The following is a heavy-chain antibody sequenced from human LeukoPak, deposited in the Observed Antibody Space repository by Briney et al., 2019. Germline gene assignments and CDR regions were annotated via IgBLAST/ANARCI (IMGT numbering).Heavy chain of an antibody. V-gene: IGHV3-74*01. CDR1: GFTFSSYW. CDR2: INDDGRST. CDR3: ARVRWGGLYYFDY. Sequence: GGSLRLSCAASGFTFSSYWMHWVRQAPGKELVGVSRINDDGRSTSYADSVKGRFTISRDNAKNTLYLQMNSLRAEDTAVYYCARVRWGGLYYFDYWGQGTLVTVSS. D-gene: IGHD3-16*01. J-gene: IGHJ4*02.